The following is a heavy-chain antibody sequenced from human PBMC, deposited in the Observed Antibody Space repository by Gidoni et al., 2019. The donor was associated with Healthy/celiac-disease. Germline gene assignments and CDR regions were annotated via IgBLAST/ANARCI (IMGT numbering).Heavy chain of an antibody. CDR1: GGTFSSYA. V-gene: IGHV1-69*01. D-gene: IGHD2-2*01. CDR3: ARGLGYCSSTSCPGYAFDI. J-gene: IGHJ3*02. Sequence: QVQLVQSGAEVTKPGSSVKVSCKASGGTFSSYAIRWVRQAPGQGLEWMGGIIPICGTANYAQKFQGRVTITADESTSTAYMELSSLRSEDTAVYYCARGLGYCSSTSCPGYAFDIWGQGTMVTVSS. CDR2: IIPICGTA.